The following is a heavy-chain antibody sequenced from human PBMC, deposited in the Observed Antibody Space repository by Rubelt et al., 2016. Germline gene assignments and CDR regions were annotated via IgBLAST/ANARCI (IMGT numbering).Heavy chain of an antibody. J-gene: IGHJ4*02. V-gene: IGHV3-23*01. CDR3: AKAAGVSWNLDY. CDR1: GFTFSSYA. Sequence: EVQLLDSGGGLVQPGGSLRLSCAASGFTFSSYAMSWVRQAPGEGLECVSLIGTSGGSTYYADSVKGRFTISRDNSKNTVYLQMNSLIAEDTAVYYCAKAAGVSWNLDYWGQGTLVTVSS. CDR2: IGTSGGST. D-gene: IGHD3-16*01.